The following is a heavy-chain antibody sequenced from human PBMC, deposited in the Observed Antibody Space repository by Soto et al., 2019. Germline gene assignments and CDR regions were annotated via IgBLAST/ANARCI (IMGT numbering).Heavy chain of an antibody. CDR3: AKAGQVGPTTFLDS. CDR2: TRNKANSYTT. Sequence: HPGGSLRLSCAASGFTFSDHYMDWVRQAPGKGLEWVGRTRNKANSYTTEYAASVKGRFTISRDDSKNSLYLQMNTLRAEDTAVFYCAKAGQVGPTTFLDSWGQGNLVPVSS. CDR1: GFTFSDHY. D-gene: IGHD1-26*01. J-gene: IGHJ4*02. V-gene: IGHV3-72*01.